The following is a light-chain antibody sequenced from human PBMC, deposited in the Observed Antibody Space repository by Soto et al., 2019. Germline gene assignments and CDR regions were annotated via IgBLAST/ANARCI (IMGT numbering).Light chain of an antibody. J-gene: IGKJ5*01. V-gene: IGKV1-12*01. CDR1: LTITSW. Sequence: DIQMTQSPSSLSASVRNRGPIICRAMLTITSWVAWYQQVPGKAPKLLIYDESIVQTGVASRWSGSGAGTDFTLIIISLQPEDVIAYYYQQAKGFLVTFGQGTRLEIK. CDR3: QQAKGFLVT. CDR2: DES.